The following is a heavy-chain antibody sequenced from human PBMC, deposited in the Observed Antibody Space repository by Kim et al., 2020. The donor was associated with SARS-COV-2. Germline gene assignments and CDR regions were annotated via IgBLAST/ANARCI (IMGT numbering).Heavy chain of an antibody. Sequence: KNYADSVKGRFTNSRDNARNSLFLQMNSLGAEDTAVYYCTVVTRGYFDLWGRGTLVTVSS. CDR2: K. V-gene: IGHV3-11*06. CDR3: TVVTRGYFDL. J-gene: IGHJ2*01. D-gene: IGHD2-21*02.